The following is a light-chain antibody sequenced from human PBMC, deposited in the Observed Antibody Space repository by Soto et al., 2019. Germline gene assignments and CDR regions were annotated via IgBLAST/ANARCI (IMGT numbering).Light chain of an antibody. Sequence: EIVMTQSPATLSVSPGERATLSCRASQSVGSSYLAWYQQKPGQAPRLLIYGASSRATGIPDRFSGSGSGTDFTLTISRLEPEDFAVYYCQQCGSSPPITFGQGTRLEIK. J-gene: IGKJ5*01. CDR2: GAS. V-gene: IGKV3-20*01. CDR1: QSVGSSY. CDR3: QQCGSSPPIT.